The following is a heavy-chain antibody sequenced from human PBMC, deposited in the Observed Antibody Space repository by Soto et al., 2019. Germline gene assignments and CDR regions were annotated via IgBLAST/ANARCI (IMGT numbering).Heavy chain of an antibody. CDR3: ARDTSMDV. Sequence: GGSPRLSCTASGFTVSNYYMNWVRQAPGKGLEWVSVIYSGGSTYYADSVKGSFTISRDNSKNTVYLQMNSLRAEDTAVYYCARDTSMDVWGQGTTVTVSS. J-gene: IGHJ6*02. CDR2: IYSGGST. D-gene: IGHD3-3*01. V-gene: IGHV3-66*01. CDR1: GFTVSNYY.